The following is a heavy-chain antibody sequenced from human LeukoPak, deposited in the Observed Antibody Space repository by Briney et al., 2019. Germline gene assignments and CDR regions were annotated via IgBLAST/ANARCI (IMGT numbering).Heavy chain of an antibody. V-gene: IGHV1-46*01. CDR1: GYTFTGYY. J-gene: IGHJ4*02. CDR3: ARGSYYGSGSYYGISV. Sequence: ASVKVSCKASGYTFTGYYMHWVRQAPGQGLEWMGIINPSGGSTSYAQKFQGRVTMTRDMSTSTVYMELSSLRSEDTAVYYCARGSYYGSGSYYGISVWGQGTLVTVSS. CDR2: INPSGGST. D-gene: IGHD3-10*01.